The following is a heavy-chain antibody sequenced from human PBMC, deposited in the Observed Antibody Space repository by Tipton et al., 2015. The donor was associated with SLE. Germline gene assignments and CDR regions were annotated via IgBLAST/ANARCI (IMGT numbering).Heavy chain of an antibody. Sequence: TLSLTCAVSGGSISSGNWWSWVRQPPGKGLEWIGEIYHSGSTNYKPSLKSRVTISVDTSKNQFSLKLSSVTAADTAVYYCARHGAYYDFWSGPNGAFDIWGQGTMVTVSS. J-gene: IGHJ3*02. V-gene: IGHV4-4*02. CDR2: IYHSGST. D-gene: IGHD3-3*01. CDR3: ARHGAYYDFWSGPNGAFDI. CDR1: GGSISSGNW.